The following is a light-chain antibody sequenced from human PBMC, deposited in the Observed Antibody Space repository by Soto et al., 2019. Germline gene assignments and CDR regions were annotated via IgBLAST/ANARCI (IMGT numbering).Light chain of an antibody. CDR3: QQFDNLPLFT. Sequence: DIQMTQSPSSLSASVGDRVTITCQASQDVSYYLNWHQQKPGKAPKLLIYDASNLETGVPSRFSGSGSGTDFTLTISSLQPEDVATYYCQQFDNLPLFTFGPGTKVEIK. CDR2: DAS. J-gene: IGKJ3*01. CDR1: QDVSYY. V-gene: IGKV1-33*01.